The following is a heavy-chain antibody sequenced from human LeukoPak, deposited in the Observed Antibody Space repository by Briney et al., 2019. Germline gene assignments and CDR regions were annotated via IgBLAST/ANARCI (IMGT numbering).Heavy chain of an antibody. Sequence: GGSLRLSCAASGFTVSSNYMSWVRQAPGKGLEWVSVIYSGGSTYYADSVKGRFTISRDNSKNTVYLQMNSLRAEDTAVYYCAREGYCSGGSCEYWGQGTLVTVSS. CDR3: AREGYCSGGSCEY. CDR1: GFTVSSNY. D-gene: IGHD2-15*01. V-gene: IGHV3-53*01. CDR2: IYSGGST. J-gene: IGHJ4*02.